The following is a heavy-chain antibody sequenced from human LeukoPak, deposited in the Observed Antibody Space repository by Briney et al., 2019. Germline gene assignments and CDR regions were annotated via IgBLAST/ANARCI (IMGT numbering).Heavy chain of an antibody. CDR3: ATSVIRYFDWLSQDY. CDR1: GYTLTELS. V-gene: IGHV1-24*01. D-gene: IGHD3-9*01. CDR2: FDPEDGET. Sequence: SVKVSCKVSGYTLTELSMHWVRQAPGKGLEWMGGFDPEDGETIYAQKFQGRVTMTEDTSTDTAYMELSSLRSEDTAVYYCATSVIRYFDWLSQDYWGQGTLVTVSS. J-gene: IGHJ4*02.